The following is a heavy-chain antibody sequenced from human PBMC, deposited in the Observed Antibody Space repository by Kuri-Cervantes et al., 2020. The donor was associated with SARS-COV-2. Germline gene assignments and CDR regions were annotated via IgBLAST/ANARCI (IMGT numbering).Heavy chain of an antibody. CDR1: GGSFSGYY. Sequence: GSLRLSCAVYGGSFSGYYWSWIRQPPGKGLEWIGEINHSGSANYNPSLKSRVTISVDTSKNQFSLKLSSVTAADTAVYYCARVKGIVQIDWFDPWGQGTLVTVSS. CDR3: ARVKGIVQIDWFDP. J-gene: IGHJ5*02. CDR2: INHSGSA. V-gene: IGHV4-34*01. D-gene: IGHD2-8*01.